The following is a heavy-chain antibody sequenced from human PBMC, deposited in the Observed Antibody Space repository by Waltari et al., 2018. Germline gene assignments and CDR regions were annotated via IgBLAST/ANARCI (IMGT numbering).Heavy chain of an antibody. D-gene: IGHD2-8*01. CDR1: GGSFRGYY. Sequence: QVPLQQWGAGLLKPSETLSLTCGVYGGSFRGYYWSWIRQPPGKGLEWIGEINHSGSTNYNPSLKSRVTMSVDTSKSQFSLKLSSVTAADTAVYYCARGRCISTWFCQYYGVDVWGQGATVIVSS. CDR3: ARGRCISTWFCQYYGVDV. CDR2: INHSGST. V-gene: IGHV4-34*01. J-gene: IGHJ6*02.